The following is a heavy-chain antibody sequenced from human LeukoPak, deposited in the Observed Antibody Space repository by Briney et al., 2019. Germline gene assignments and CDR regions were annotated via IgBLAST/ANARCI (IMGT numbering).Heavy chain of an antibody. J-gene: IGHJ6*03. CDR1: GFTVSSNY. CDR2: IYSGGST. Sequence: GSLXLXCAASGFTVSSNYMSWVRQAPGKGLEWVSVIYSGGSTYYSDSVKGRFTISRDNSKNTLYLKMNSLGAEDTAVYYCARVYPYYYYMDVWGKGTTVTISS. D-gene: IGHD2-8*01. CDR3: ARVYPYYYYMDV. V-gene: IGHV3-53*01.